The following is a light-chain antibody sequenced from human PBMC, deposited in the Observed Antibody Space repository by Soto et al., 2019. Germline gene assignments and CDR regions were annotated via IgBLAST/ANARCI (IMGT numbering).Light chain of an antibody. V-gene: IGKV1-12*01. CDR1: QGISNW. CDR2: TAS. Sequence: DIQMTQSPLSVSASVGDRVAITCRASQGISNWLAWYHQKPGKAPKLLIYTASSLQGGVPSRFSGSGSGTECTLTISSLQPEDFATYYCQQTKSFPFTFGTGTTVDVK. J-gene: IGKJ3*01. CDR3: QQTKSFPFT.